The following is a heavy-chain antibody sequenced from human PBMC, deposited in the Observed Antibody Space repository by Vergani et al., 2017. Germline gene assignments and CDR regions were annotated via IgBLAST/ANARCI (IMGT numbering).Heavy chain of an antibody. CDR3: AKHAPNYDILTGYYSMSFDY. V-gene: IGHV3-23*01. J-gene: IGHJ4*02. CDR1: GFTFSSYA. D-gene: IGHD3-9*01. Sequence: EVQLLESGGGLVQPGGSLRLSCAASGFTFSSYAMSWVRQAPGKGLEWVSAISGSGGSTYYADSVKGRFTISREHSKNTLYLQMNSLRAEDTAVYYCAKHAPNYDILTGYYSMSFDYWGQGTLVTVSS. CDR2: ISGSGGST.